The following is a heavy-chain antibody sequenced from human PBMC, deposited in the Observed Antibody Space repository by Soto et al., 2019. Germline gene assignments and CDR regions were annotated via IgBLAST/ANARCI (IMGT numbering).Heavy chain of an antibody. CDR3: ARDVRVYYDSSGYSASFDY. CDR1: GGSISSGGYY. Sequence: SETLSLTCTVSGGSISSGGYYWSWIRQHPGKGLEWIGYIYYSGSTYYNPSLKSRVTISVDTSKNQFSLKLSSVTAADTAVYYCARDVRVYYDSSGYSASFDYWGQGTLVTVSS. D-gene: IGHD3-22*01. CDR2: IYYSGST. J-gene: IGHJ4*02. V-gene: IGHV4-31*03.